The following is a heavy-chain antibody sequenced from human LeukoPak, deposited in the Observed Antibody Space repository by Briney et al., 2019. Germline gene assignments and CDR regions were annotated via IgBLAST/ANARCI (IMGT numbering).Heavy chain of an antibody. J-gene: IGHJ3*02. CDR1: GYTFTYRY. V-gene: IGHV1-45*02. CDR2: ITPFNGNT. CDR3: VYCSSTRCFSAFDI. D-gene: IGHD2-2*01. Sequence: SVKVSCKASGYTFTYRYLHWVRQAPGQALEWMGWITPFNGNTHYAQKLQDRVTSTRDRYMRTAYMEMSRLRSEDTAMYYCVYCSSTRCFSAFDIWGEGTMVTVSS.